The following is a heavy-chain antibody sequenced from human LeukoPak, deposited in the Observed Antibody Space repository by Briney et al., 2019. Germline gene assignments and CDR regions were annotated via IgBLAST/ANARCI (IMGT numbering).Heavy chain of an antibody. D-gene: IGHD7-27*01. V-gene: IGHV4-39*07. CDR2: IYYSGST. Sequence: SETLSLTCTVSGGSISSSSYYWGWIRQPPGKGLEWIGSIYYSGSTYYNPSLKSRVTISVDTSKNQFSLKLSSVTAADTAVYYCARVLTGAFDYWGQGTLVTVSS. CDR1: GGSISSSSYY. CDR3: ARVLTGAFDY. J-gene: IGHJ4*02.